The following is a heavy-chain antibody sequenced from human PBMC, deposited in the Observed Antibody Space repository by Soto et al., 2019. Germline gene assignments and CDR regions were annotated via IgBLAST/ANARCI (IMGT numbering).Heavy chain of an antibody. CDR2: ISGYNGNT. CDR1: GYTFTNYG. J-gene: IGHJ6*02. V-gene: IGHV1-18*01. Sequence: QVQVVQSGDEVKKPGASVKVSCKASGYTFTNYGFSWVRQAPGQGLEWMGWISGYNGNTKYAEKLQGRVTMTTDTATSTAHMELRSLISDDTAVYYCAREGQAPYYYYGMDVWGQGTAVTVSS. CDR3: AREGQAPYYYYGMDV.